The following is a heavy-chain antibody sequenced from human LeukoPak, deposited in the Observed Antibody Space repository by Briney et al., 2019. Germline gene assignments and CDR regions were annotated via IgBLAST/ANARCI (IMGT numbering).Heavy chain of an antibody. V-gene: IGHV3-48*01. CDR1: GFPCISYS. CDR3: ARTRGISTSFGT. CDR2: ISSSSSTI. D-gene: IGHD3-3*02. J-gene: IGHJ5*01. Sequence: PGGSLRLSCTASGFPCISYSVIWVRQAPGMGLEWVSYISSSSSTIYYADSVKGRFTISRDNAKNSLYLQMNSLRAEDTAVYYCARTRGISTSFGTSGQRALVTVSS.